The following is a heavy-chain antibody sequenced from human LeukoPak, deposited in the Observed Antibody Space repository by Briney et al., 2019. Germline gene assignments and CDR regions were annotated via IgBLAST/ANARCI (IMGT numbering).Heavy chain of an antibody. V-gene: IGHV3-30-3*01. D-gene: IGHD5-12*01. J-gene: IGHJ4*02. Sequence: AGGSLRLSCAASGFTFSSYAMHWVRQAPGKGLEWVAVISYDGSNKYYADSVKGRFTISRDNSKNTLYLQMNSLRAEDTAVYYCARTSYVDIVATTDYWGQGTLVTVSS. CDR2: ISYDGSNK. CDR3: ARTSYVDIVATTDY. CDR1: GFTFSSYA.